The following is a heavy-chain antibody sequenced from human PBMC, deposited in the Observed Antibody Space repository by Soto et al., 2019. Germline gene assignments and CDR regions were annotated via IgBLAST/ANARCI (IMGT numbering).Heavy chain of an antibody. J-gene: IGHJ4*02. CDR3: ARSGYSHAPIFD. Sequence: SVKVSCKASRDTFSSSGFSWVRRAPGQGLEWMGGFIPIFGTANYAPNFQGRVSITADESTGMVYMDLSSLRSDDTAVYYCARSGYSHAPIFDWGQGTLVTXSS. V-gene: IGHV1-69*13. D-gene: IGHD5-18*01. CDR2: FIPIFGTA. CDR1: RDTFSSSG.